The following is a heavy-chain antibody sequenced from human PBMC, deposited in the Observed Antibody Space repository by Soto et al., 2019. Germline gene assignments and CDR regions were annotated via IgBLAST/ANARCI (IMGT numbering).Heavy chain of an antibody. J-gene: IGHJ6*02. CDR1: GFTFSDYG. Sequence: GSLRLSCAFSGFTFSDYGMHWVRQAPGKGLEWVAVMSYAGSYKYYADSVKGRFTISRDLSKGALYLQMNSLTPEDTAVYYCAKDFKVSGGHYGSLNYYYGMDVWGQVTTVTVSS. CDR3: AKDFKVSGGHYGSLNYYYGMDV. D-gene: IGHD3-10*01. V-gene: IGHV3-30*18. CDR2: MSYAGSYK.